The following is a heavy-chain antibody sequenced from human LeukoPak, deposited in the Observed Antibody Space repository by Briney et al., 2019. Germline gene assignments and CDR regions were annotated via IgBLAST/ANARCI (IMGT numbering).Heavy chain of an antibody. CDR2: INPNSGGT. D-gene: IGHD1-26*01. Sequence: ASVKVSCKASGYSFTAYYMHWVRQATGPGLEWMGWINPNSGGTNYAQKFQGRVTMTRDTSITTAYMELSRLRSDDTAVYYCARDSGIYRDGFDIWGQGTMVTVSS. CDR3: ARDSGIYRDGFDI. J-gene: IGHJ3*02. CDR1: GYSFTAYY. V-gene: IGHV1-2*02.